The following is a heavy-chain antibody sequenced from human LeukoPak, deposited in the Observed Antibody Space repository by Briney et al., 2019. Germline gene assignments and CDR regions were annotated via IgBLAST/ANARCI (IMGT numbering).Heavy chain of an antibody. Sequence: GGSLRLSCAASGFTFSDYYMSWIRQAPGKGLEWVSYISSSGSTIYSADSVKGRFTISRDNAQNSLYLQMNNLRAEDTAVYYCARRPVGTAKYYFDPWGQGTLVTVSS. CDR3: ARRPVGTAKYYFDP. CDR2: ISSSGSTI. V-gene: IGHV3-11*04. CDR1: GFTFSDYY. J-gene: IGHJ5*02. D-gene: IGHD1-26*01.